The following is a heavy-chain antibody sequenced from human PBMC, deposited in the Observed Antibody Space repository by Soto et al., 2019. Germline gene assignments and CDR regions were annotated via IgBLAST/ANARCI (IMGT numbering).Heavy chain of an antibody. CDR3: ARIGGGSHYAFDY. V-gene: IGHV4-34*01. Sequence: QVQLQQWGAGLLKPSETLSLTCGVSGGPLSDYNWSWIRQAPGAGLEWIGEIGPSGATNYNPSLRSRVTISQDMSKSQFSLRLTSVTAADTAVYRCARIGGGSHYAFDYWGQGALITVSS. CDR1: GGPLSDYN. D-gene: IGHD1-26*01. J-gene: IGHJ4*02. CDR2: IGPSGAT.